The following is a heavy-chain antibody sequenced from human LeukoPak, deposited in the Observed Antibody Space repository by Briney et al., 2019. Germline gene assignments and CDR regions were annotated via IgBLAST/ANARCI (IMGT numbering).Heavy chain of an antibody. J-gene: IGHJ4*02. D-gene: IGHD1-26*01. V-gene: IGHV3-23*01. CDR3: AKDLLSSELQVLDY. CDR1: GFTFSSYA. CDR2: ISGSGGST. Sequence: GGSLRLSCAASGFTFSSYAMSWVRQAPGKGLEWASAISGSGGSTYYADSVKGRFTISRDNSKNTLYLQMTSLRAEDTAVYYCAKDLLSSELQVLDYWGQGTLVTVSS.